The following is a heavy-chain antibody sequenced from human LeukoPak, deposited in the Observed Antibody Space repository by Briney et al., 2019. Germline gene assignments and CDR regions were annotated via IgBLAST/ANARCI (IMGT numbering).Heavy chain of an antibody. CDR1: GFSFISYA. V-gene: IGHV3-64D*09. CDR3: VSSSWFDP. CDR2: ISTDGGST. Sequence: PGGSLRLSCSASGFSFISYAMHWVRQAPSKGLEFVSAISTDGGSTYYADSVKGRFTISRDNSKNTLDLQMTSLRPEDTAVYYCVSSSWFDPWGQGILVTVSS. J-gene: IGHJ5*02. D-gene: IGHD2-2*01.